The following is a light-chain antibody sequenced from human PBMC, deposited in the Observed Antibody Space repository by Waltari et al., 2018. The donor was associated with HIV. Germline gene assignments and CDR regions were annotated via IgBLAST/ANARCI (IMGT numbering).Light chain of an antibody. CDR3: CSYTSAATWV. J-gene: IGLJ3*02. Sequence: QSALTQPASVSGSRGQSITISCTGTHSDIGSYDLVSWYQHHPGDAPKLIIYEVSYRPSGVSDRFSGSKSINAASLTISGLQADDEADYYCCSYTSAATWVFGGGTKVTVL. CDR1: HSDIGSYDL. CDR2: EVS. V-gene: IGLV2-14*01.